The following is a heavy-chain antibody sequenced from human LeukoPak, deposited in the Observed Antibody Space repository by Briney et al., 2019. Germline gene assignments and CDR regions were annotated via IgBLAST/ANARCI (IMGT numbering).Heavy chain of an antibody. CDR3: ARELINFDY. D-gene: IGHD2-8*01. V-gene: IGHV3-48*03. Sequence: GGSLRLSRAASGFTFSSYEMNWVRQAPGKGLEWVSYISSSGSTIYYADSVKGRFTISRDNAKNSLYLQMNSLRAEDTAVYYCARELINFDYWGQGTLVTVSS. J-gene: IGHJ4*02. CDR2: ISSSGSTI. CDR1: GFTFSSYE.